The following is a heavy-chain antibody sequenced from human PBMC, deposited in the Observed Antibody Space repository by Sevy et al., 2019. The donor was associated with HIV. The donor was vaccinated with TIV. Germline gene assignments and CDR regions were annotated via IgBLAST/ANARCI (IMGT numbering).Heavy chain of an antibody. J-gene: IGHJ3*02. D-gene: IGHD1-26*01. CDR1: GGSISSLNYY. V-gene: IGHV4-31*03. CDR3: ARANAYLTSDAFDI. Sequence: SETLSLTCTVSGGSISSLNYYWSWTRQHPGKGLEWIGYISYSGRTNDNPSLKCRITISVDTSKNQFSLRLSSVTAADTAVYYCARANAYLTSDAFDIWGQGTMVTVSS. CDR2: ISYSGRT.